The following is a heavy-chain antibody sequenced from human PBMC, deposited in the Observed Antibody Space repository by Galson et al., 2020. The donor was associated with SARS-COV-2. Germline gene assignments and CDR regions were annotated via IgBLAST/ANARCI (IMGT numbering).Heavy chain of an antibody. CDR1: GFTFSSYA. D-gene: IGHD3-22*01. CDR2: ISYDGSNK. Sequence: GESLKISCAASGFTFSSYAMHWVRQAPGKGLEWVAVISYDGSNKYYADSVKGRFTISRDNSKNTLYLQMNSLRAEDTAVYYCARGYYYDSSGQLPDYWGQGTLVTVSS. V-gene: IGHV3-30*04. CDR3: ARGYYYDSSGQLPDY. J-gene: IGHJ4*02.